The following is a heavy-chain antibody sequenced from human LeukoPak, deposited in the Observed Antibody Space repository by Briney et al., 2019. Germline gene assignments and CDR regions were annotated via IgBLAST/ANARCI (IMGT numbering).Heavy chain of an antibody. CDR2: INHSGST. CDR1: GGSFSGYY. V-gene: IGHV4-34*01. D-gene: IGHD5-18*01. CDR3: ARCGYSYGSYYFDY. J-gene: IGHJ4*02. Sequence: SETLSLTCAVYGGSFSGYYWSWIRQPSGKGLEWIGEINHSGSTNYNPSLKSRVTISVDTSKNQFSLKLSSVTAADTAVYYCARCGYSYGSYYFDYWGQGTLVTVSS.